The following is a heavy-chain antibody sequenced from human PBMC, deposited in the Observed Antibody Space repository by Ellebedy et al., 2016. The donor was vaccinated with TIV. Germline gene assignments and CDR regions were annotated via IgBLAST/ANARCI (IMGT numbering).Heavy chain of an antibody. D-gene: IGHD6-19*01. Sequence: GGSLRLXXAASGFTFSDYGMHWVRQAPGKGLEWVAVISIDGNNKYYVDSVKGRFTISRDNSKNTVYLQMNTLRPEDTAVYYCAKRYTIGWYYFDQWGQGTLVTVSS. V-gene: IGHV3-30*18. CDR2: ISIDGNNK. J-gene: IGHJ4*02. CDR1: GFTFSDYG. CDR3: AKRYTIGWYYFDQ.